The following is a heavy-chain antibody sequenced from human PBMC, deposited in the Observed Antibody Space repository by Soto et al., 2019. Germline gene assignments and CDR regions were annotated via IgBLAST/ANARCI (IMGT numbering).Heavy chain of an antibody. CDR3: ARDAHHRYCLFDY. Sequence: EVQLVESGGGLVQPGGSLTLSCEVSGFTFSSYNMNWVRQAPGKGLEWVSYITSSSSTIYYADSVEGRVTISRDNAQNSLYLQMNSLRAEDTAVYYWARDAHHRYCLFDYWGEGTLVTVCS. CDR2: ITSSSSTI. D-gene: IGHD2-8*02. V-gene: IGHV3-48*01. J-gene: IGHJ4*02. CDR1: GFTFSSYN.